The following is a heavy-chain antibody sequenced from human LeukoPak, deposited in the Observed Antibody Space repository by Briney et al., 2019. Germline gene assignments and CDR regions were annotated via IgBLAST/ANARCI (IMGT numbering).Heavy chain of an antibody. Sequence: ASVKVSCKASGYTFTGYYMHWVRQAPGQGLEWMGWINPNSGGTNYAQKFQGWVTMTRDTSISTAYMELSRLRSDDTAVYYCARGSYNSNYEDYYGMDVWGQGTTVTVSS. CDR3: ARGSYNSNYEDYYGMDV. J-gene: IGHJ6*02. CDR2: INPNSGGT. V-gene: IGHV1-2*04. D-gene: IGHD4-11*01. CDR1: GYTFTGYY.